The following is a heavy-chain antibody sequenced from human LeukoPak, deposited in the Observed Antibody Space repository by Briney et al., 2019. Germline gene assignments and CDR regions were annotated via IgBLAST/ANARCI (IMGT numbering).Heavy chain of an antibody. Sequence: PGGSLRLSCAASGFNFAYTWMNWVRQVPGKGLEWVGRVKSKSDGGTVDYAAPVKGRFTISRDDSRNTLSLQMNSLKTADTAVYFCTSIALGGICDHWGQGALVTVSS. V-gene: IGHV3-15*07. CDR2: VKSKSDGGTV. CDR3: TSIALGGICDH. CDR1: GFNFAYTW. J-gene: IGHJ4*02. D-gene: IGHD3-16*01.